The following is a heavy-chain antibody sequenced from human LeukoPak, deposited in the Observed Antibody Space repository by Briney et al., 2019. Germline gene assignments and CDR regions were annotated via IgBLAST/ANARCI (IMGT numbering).Heavy chain of an antibody. V-gene: IGHV3-30*03. CDR1: GFTVSSNY. CDR3: ARAAVVTGGLDL. J-gene: IGHJ2*01. D-gene: IGHD2-21*02. Sequence: PGGSLRLSCAASGFTVSSNYMSWVRQAPGKGLEWVAVISFDGNTKYYADSVRGRVPISRDNSRNTLFLEINSLRPEDTAVYFCARAAVVTGGLDLWGRGTLVTVSS. CDR2: ISFDGNTK.